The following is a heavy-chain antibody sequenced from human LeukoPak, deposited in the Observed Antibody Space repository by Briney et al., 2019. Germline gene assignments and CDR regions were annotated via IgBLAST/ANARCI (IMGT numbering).Heavy chain of an antibody. V-gene: IGHV3-13*01. CDR3: ARSGYGYGMDG. D-gene: IGHD5-12*01. J-gene: IGHJ6*02. CDR2: IGTAGDT. CDR1: GFTFSSYD. Sequence: GGSLRLSCAASGFTFSSYDMHWVRQATGKGLEWVSAIGTAGDTYYPGSVKGRLTISRENAKNSLYLQMNSLRAGDTAVYYCARSGYGYGMDGWGQGTKVNVSS.